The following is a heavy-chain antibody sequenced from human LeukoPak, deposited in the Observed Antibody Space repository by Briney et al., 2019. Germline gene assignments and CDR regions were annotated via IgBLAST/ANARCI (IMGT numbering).Heavy chain of an antibody. CDR2: ISSSGSTI. Sequence: SGGSLRLSCAASGFTFSSYEMNWVRQAPGKGLEWVSYISSSGSTIYYADSVKGRFTISRDNAKNSLYLQMNSLRAEDTAVYYCARDLILTVGRGAFDIWGQGTMVTVSS. CDR3: ARDLILTVGRGAFDI. D-gene: IGHD3-9*01. CDR1: GFTFSSYE. V-gene: IGHV3-48*03. J-gene: IGHJ3*02.